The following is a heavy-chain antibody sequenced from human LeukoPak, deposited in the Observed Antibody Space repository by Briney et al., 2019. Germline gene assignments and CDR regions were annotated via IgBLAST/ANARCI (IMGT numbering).Heavy chain of an antibody. D-gene: IGHD3-3*01. CDR3: ARANYDFWSGYYLPIDY. V-gene: IGHV4-34*01. Sequence: SETLSLTCAVYGGSFSGYYWSWIRQPPGKGLGWIGEINHSGSTNYNPSLKSRVTISVDTSKNQFSLKLSSVTAADTAVYYCARANYDFWSGYYLPIDYWGQGTLVTVSS. J-gene: IGHJ4*02. CDR2: INHSGST. CDR1: GGSFSGYY.